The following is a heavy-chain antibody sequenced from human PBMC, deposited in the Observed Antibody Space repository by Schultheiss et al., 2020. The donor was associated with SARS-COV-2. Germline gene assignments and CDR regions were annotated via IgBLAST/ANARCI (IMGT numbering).Heavy chain of an antibody. CDR2: INHSGST. J-gene: IGHJ4*02. Sequence: SQTLSLTCAVYGGSFSGDSWSWLRQPPGTGLEWIGEINHSGSTNYNPSLKSRVTISVDTSKNQFSLKLSSVTAADTAVYYCARGGIVATRPLFDYWGQGTLVTVSS. CDR1: GGSFSGDS. D-gene: IGHD5-12*01. CDR3: ARGGIVATRPLFDY. V-gene: IGHV4-34*01.